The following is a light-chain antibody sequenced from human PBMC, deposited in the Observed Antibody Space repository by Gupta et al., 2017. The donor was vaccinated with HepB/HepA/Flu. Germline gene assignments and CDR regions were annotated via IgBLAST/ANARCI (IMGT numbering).Light chain of an antibody. CDR1: QGISSY. CDR3: QQRSNFPFA. J-gene: IGKJ3*01. Sequence: DIQLTQSPSFLSASIGDRVTITCRASQGISSYLAWYQQKPGKAPRLLIYAASTVKNGVPPRFSGSGSGTEFTLTITNRQPEDFANYYCQQRSNFPFAFGHGTKVDIK. CDR2: AAS. V-gene: IGKV1-9*01.